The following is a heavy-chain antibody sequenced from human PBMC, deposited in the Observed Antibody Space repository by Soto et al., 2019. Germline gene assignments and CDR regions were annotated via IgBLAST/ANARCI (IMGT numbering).Heavy chain of an antibody. J-gene: IGHJ6*02. Sequence: SETLSLTCTVSGGSISSSSYYWGWIRQPPGKGLEWIGSIYYSGSTYYNPSLKSRVTISVDTSKNQFSLKLSSVTAADTAVYYRARRSGYSSGSYYYYYGMDVWGQGTTVT. CDR2: IYYSGST. CDR1: GGSISSSSYY. D-gene: IGHD6-19*01. V-gene: IGHV4-39*01. CDR3: ARRSGYSSGSYYYYYGMDV.